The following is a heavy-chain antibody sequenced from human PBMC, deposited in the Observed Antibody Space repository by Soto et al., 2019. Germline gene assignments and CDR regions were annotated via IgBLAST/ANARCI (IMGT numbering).Heavy chain of an antibody. Sequence: PSETLSLTCTVSGDSISSGSAYWGWVRQPPGKGLEWIGYIYYSGSTNYNPSLKSRVTISVDTSKNQFSLKLSSVTAADTAVYYCAREPINWGQGTLVTVSS. CDR2: IYYSGST. V-gene: IGHV4-61*01. D-gene: IGHD5-12*01. CDR3: AREPIN. CDR1: GDSISSGSAY. J-gene: IGHJ4*02.